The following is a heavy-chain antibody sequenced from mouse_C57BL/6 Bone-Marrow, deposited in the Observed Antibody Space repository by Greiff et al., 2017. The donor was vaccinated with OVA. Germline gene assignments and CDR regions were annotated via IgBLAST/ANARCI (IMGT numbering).Heavy chain of an antibody. CDR2: IYPRSGNT. J-gene: IGHJ1*03. CDR1: GYTFTSYG. V-gene: IGHV1-81*01. Sequence: VKVVESGAELARPGASVKLSCKASGYTFTSYGISWVKQRTGQGLEWIGEIYPRSGNTYYNEKFKGKATLTADKSSSTAYMELRSLTSEDSAVYFCARSVLLHVWGTGTTVTVSS. CDR3: ARSVLLHV. D-gene: IGHD1-1*01.